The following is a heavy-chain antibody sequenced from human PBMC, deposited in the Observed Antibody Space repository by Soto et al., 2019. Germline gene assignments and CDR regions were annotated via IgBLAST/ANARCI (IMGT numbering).Heavy chain of an antibody. CDR1: GGSFSGYY. CDR3: ARTRRGEKRVYYYGMDV. J-gene: IGHJ6*02. Sequence: SETLSLTCAVYGGSFSGYYWSWIRQPPGKGLEWIGEINHSGSTNYNPSLKSRVTISVDMSKNQFSLKLCSVTAADTAVYYCARTRRGEKRVYYYGMDVWGQGTTVTVSS. CDR2: INHSGST. V-gene: IGHV4-34*01. D-gene: IGHD3-16*01.